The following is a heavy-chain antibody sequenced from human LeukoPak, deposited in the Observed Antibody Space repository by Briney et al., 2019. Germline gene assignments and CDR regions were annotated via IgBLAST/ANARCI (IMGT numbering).Heavy chain of an antibody. CDR3: AGTTCGGDCYSVLGDAFDI. Sequence: QTGGSLRLSCAASGFTVSSNYMSWVRQAPGKGLEWVSVIYSGGSTYYADSVKGRFTISRDNSKNTLYLQMNSLRAEDTAVYYCAGTTCGGDCYSVLGDAFDIWGQGTMVTVSS. D-gene: IGHD2-21*02. J-gene: IGHJ3*02. CDR1: GFTVSSNY. V-gene: IGHV3-66*01. CDR2: IYSGGST.